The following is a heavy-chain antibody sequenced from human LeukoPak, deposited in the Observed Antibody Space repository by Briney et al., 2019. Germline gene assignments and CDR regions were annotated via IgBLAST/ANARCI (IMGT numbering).Heavy chain of an antibody. J-gene: IGHJ5*02. Sequence: ASVKVSCTASGYTFTSYGISWVRQAPGQGLEWMGWISAYNGNTNYAQKLQGRVTMTTDTSTSTAYMELRSLRSEDTAVYYCATAGYSSGWYPWFDPWGQGTLVTVSS. V-gene: IGHV1-18*01. D-gene: IGHD6-19*01. CDR3: ATAGYSSGWYPWFDP. CDR1: GYTFTSYG. CDR2: ISAYNGNT.